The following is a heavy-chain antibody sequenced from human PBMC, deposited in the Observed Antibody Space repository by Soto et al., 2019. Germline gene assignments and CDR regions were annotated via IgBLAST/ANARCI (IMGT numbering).Heavy chain of an antibody. V-gene: IGHV5-51*01. CDR1: GYGLMNYL. Sequence: GDSLKVSCESSGYGLMNYLRVFMRQMPGKGLEWMAIINPGNSETRYRPAFQGQVKISADKSATTTHLHWHSLKASYSAMYFCARNEKNYVASWGQRTLVKVYS. CDR3: ARNEKNYVAS. J-gene: IGHJ4*02. D-gene: IGHD1-7*01. CDR2: INPGNSET.